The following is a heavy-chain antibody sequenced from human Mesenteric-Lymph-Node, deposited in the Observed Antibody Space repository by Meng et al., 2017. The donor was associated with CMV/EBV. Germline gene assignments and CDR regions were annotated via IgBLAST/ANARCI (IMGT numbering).Heavy chain of an antibody. V-gene: IGHV2-5*01. CDR1: GFSLSTAGVG. CDR2: IYWNDDK. Sequence: FSGFSLSTAGVGVTWIRQPPGKALEWLALIYWNDDKHYSPSLKSRLTITKDTSKNQVVLKMTNMNPVDTGTYYCARTVAAIPLHFDYWGQGTLVIVSS. J-gene: IGHJ4*02. D-gene: IGHD5-12*01. CDR3: ARTVAAIPLHFDY.